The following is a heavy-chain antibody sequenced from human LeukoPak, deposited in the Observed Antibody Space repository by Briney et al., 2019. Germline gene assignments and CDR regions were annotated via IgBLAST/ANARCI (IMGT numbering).Heavy chain of an antibody. CDR2: ISGSGSYI. CDR1: GFTFSDYS. CDR3: ARDGQPDY. Sequence: RGSLRLSCAASGFTFSDYSMNWVRQTPRKGLEWVSCISGSGSYIYYADSVKGRFTISRDNAKNSLYLQMNSLRAEDTAVYYCARDGQPDYWGQGTLVTVSS. J-gene: IGHJ4*02. V-gene: IGHV3-21*01.